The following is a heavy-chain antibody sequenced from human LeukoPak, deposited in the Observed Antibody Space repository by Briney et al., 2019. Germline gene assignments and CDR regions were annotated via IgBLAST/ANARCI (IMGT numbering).Heavy chain of an antibody. CDR2: ISAYNGNT. J-gene: IGHJ6*03. D-gene: IGHD6-19*01. CDR1: GYTFTSYG. V-gene: IGHV1-18*01. CDR3: ARRAVGNSYYHSMDV. Sequence: ASVKVSCKASGYTFTSYGISWVRQAPGQGLKWMGWISAYNGNTNYAQKFQGRVTITRNTSISTAFMELSSLRSEDTAVYYCARRAVGNSYYHSMDVWGKGTTVTVSS.